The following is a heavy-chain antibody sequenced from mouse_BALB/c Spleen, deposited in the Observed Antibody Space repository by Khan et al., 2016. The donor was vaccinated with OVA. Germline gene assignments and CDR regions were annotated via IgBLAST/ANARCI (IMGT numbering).Heavy chain of an antibody. Sequence: QVQLQQSGPELVRPGVSVKISCKGSGYTFTDYALHWVKQSHAKSLEWIGLISTYSGNTNYKQKFKGKATMTVDKSSSTAYMQLARLTSEDSAIYECASHDYDGYYDYWGQGTTLTVSS. J-gene: IGHJ2*01. CDR3: ASHDYDGYYDY. CDR2: ISTYSGNT. V-gene: IGHV1S137*01. CDR1: GYTFTDYA. D-gene: IGHD2-3*01.